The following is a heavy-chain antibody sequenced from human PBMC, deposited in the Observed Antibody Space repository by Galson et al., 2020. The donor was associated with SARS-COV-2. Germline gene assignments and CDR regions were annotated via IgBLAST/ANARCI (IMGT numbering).Heavy chain of an antibody. Sequence: GESLKISCAASGFTFSSYGMHWVRQAPGKGLEWVAVIWYDGSNKYYADSVKGRFTISRDNSKNTLYLQMNSLRAEDTAVYYCARGPYADPVLLWFGNHLRWFDPWGQGTLVTVSS. CDR2: IWYDGSNK. D-gene: IGHD3-10*01. CDR3: ARGPYADPVLLWFGNHLRWFDP. J-gene: IGHJ5*02. CDR1: GFTFSSYG. V-gene: IGHV3-33*01.